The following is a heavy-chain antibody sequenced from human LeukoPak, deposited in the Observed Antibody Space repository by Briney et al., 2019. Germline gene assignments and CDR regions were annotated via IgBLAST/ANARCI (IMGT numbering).Heavy chain of an antibody. CDR3: AANLYDFWSGYYGRFDY. Sequence: ASVKVSCKASGYTFTSYYMHWVRQAPGQGLEWMGIINPSGGSTSYAQKFQGRVTMTRDTSTSTVYMELSSLRSEDTAVYYCAANLYDFWSGYYGRFDYWGQGTLVTVSS. CDR1: GYTFTSYY. D-gene: IGHD3-3*01. CDR2: INPSGGST. J-gene: IGHJ4*02. V-gene: IGHV1-46*01.